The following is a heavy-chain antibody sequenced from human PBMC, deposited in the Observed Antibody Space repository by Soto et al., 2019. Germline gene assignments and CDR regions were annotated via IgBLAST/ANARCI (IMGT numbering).Heavy chain of an antibody. CDR2: IWYDGSNK. J-gene: IGHJ4*02. V-gene: IGHV3-33*01. Sequence: QVQLVESGGGVVQPGRSLRLSCAASGFTFSSHGMHWVRQAPGKGLEGVAAIWYDGSNKYYADSVKGRFTISRDNSKNTLYLQMNSLRAEDTAVYYCARESGNYHSDYWGQGTLVTVSS. CDR3: ARESGNYHSDY. CDR1: GFTFSSHG. D-gene: IGHD1-26*01.